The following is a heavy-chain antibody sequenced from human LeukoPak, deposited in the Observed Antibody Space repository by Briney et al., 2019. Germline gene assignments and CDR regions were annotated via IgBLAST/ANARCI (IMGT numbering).Heavy chain of an antibody. J-gene: IGHJ4*02. V-gene: IGHV4-39*01. D-gene: IGHD1-26*01. CDR1: GGSISSSSYY. CDR2: IYYSGST. Sequence: SETLSLTCTVSGGSISSSSYYWGWIRQPPGKGLEWIGSIYYSGSTYYNPSLKSRVTISVDTSKNQLSLKLSSVTAADTAVYYCARLVSIVGATGQLNFDYWGQGTLVTVSS. CDR3: ARLVSIVGATGQLNFDY.